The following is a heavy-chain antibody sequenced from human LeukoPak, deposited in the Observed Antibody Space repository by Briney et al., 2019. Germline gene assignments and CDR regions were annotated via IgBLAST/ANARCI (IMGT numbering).Heavy chain of an antibody. CDR1: GGSFSGYY. V-gene: IGHV4-34*01. Sequence: SETLSLTFAVSGGSFSGYYWSWIRQPPGKGLEWIGEINLSRSTNYNPSLKSRVTISVDTSKNQFSLKLSSVTAADTAVYYCARGIAARRLRYYYYYMDGWGKGTTVTVSS. CDR2: INLSRST. CDR3: ARGIAARRLRYYYYYMDG. D-gene: IGHD6-6*01. J-gene: IGHJ6*03.